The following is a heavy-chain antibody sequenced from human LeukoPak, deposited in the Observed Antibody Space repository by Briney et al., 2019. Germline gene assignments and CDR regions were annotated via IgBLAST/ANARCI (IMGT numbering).Heavy chain of an antibody. J-gene: IGHJ4*02. Sequence: SGGSLRLSCAASGFTFNMHAMHWVRQAPGKGLEWVAAIWSDASGTRYAEAVKGRFTISRDNSKNTLYLLVDSLRAEDTAVYYCARVFSGSGSTGSFDYWGQGTLVIASS. CDR3: ARVFSGSGSTGSFDY. CDR2: IWSDASGT. D-gene: IGHD6-19*01. CDR1: GFTFNMHA. V-gene: IGHV3-33*01.